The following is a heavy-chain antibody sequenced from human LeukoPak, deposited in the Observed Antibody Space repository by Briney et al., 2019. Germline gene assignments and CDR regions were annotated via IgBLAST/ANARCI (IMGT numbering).Heavy chain of an antibody. D-gene: IGHD3-22*01. CDR2: ISSSGSTI. Sequence: PGGSLRLSCAASGFTFSVYYMSWIRQAPGKGLEWVSYISSSGSTIYYADSVKGRFTISRDNAKNSLYLQMNSLRAEDTAVYYCARGAYTYYYDSSGYYYYYWGQGTLVTVSS. J-gene: IGHJ4*02. CDR1: GFTFSVYY. CDR3: ARGAYTYYYDSSGYYYYY. V-gene: IGHV3-11*01.